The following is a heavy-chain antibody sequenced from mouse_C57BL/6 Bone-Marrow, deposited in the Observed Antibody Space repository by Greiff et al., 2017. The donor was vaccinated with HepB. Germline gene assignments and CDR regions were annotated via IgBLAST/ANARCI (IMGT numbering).Heavy chain of an antibody. CDR3: ARGIYYYGSSFYYAFDY. J-gene: IGHJ4*01. CDR2: IYPGSAST. V-gene: IGHV1-55*01. CDR1: GYTFTSYW. Sequence: QVQLQQPGAELVKPGASVKMSCKASGYTFTSYWITWVKQRPGQGLEWIGDIYPGSASTNYNEKFKSKATLTVDTSSSTAYMQLSSLTSEDSAVYYCARGIYYYGSSFYYAFDYWGQGTSVTVSS. D-gene: IGHD1-1*01.